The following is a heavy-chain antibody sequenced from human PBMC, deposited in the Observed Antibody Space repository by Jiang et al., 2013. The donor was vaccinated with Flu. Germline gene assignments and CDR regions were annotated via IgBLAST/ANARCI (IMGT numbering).Heavy chain of an antibody. CDR3: ARGVVPAAEYWYFDL. CDR1: GYTFTSYA. CDR2: INTNTGNP. V-gene: IGHV7-4-1*02. J-gene: IGHJ2*01. D-gene: IGHD2-2*01. Sequence: QSGSELKKPGASVKVSCKASGYTFTSYAMNWVRQAPGQGLEWMGWINTNTGNPTYAQGFTGRFVFSLDTSVSTAYLQISSLKAEDTAVYYCARGVVPAAEYWYFDLWGLAPWSLSPQ.